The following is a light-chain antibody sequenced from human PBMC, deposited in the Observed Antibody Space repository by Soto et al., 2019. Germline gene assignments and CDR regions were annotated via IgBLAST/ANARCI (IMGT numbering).Light chain of an antibody. CDR2: KAS. Sequence: DIQMAQSPSTLSASVGDRVTITCRASQSISSWLAWYQQKPGKAPKLLIYKASSLESGVPSRFSGGGSGTEFTLTISDLQPDDFATYYCQQYKSYSPRTFSQGTKVDI. V-gene: IGKV1-5*03. J-gene: IGKJ1*01. CDR1: QSISSW. CDR3: QQYKSYSPRT.